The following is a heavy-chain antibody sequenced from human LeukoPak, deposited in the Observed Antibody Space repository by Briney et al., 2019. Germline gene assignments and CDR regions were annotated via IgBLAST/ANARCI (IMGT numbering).Heavy chain of an antibody. CDR2: IYYSGST. J-gene: IGHJ4*02. CDR1: GGSVSSAGYY. CDR3: TRGDTSSWLFDH. V-gene: IGHV4-31*03. Sequence: SETLSLTCTVSGGSVSSAGYYWSWIRQHPGKGLEWIGYIYYSGSTYYNPSLRGRGTISVAKSKNQFSLRVSSVTAADTAMYFCTRGDTSSWLFDHWGQGALVTVSP. D-gene: IGHD6-13*01.